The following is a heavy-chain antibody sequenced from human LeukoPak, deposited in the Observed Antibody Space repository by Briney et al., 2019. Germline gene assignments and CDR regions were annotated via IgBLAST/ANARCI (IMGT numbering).Heavy chain of an antibody. Sequence: PSETLSLTCTVSAYSISSGYYWGWIRQPPGKGLEWIGTIYHSGSTYYNPSLKSRVTISVDTSKNQFSLKLSSVTAADTAVYYCARRMGRRFGERYYYYHYMDVWGKGTTVTISS. D-gene: IGHD3-10*01. CDR1: AYSISSGYY. CDR3: ARRMGRRFGERYYYYHYMDV. CDR2: IYHSGST. V-gene: IGHV4-38-2*02. J-gene: IGHJ6*03.